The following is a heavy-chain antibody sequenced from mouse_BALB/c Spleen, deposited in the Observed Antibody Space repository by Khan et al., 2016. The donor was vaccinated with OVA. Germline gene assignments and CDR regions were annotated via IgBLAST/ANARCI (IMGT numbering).Heavy chain of an antibody. CDR3: ARNYDDDEGLTY. D-gene: IGHD2-4*01. V-gene: IGHV2-2*02. J-gene: IGHJ3*01. Sequence: VQLVESGPGLVQPSQSLSITCTVSGFSLTNYGVHWVRQSPGKGLEWLGMIWSGGTTVYNAAFISILSISKDNSNSQVIFKMNTLQANDTAIYYCARNYDDDEGLTYWGQGILVTDSA. CDR2: IWSGGTT. CDR1: GFSLTNYG.